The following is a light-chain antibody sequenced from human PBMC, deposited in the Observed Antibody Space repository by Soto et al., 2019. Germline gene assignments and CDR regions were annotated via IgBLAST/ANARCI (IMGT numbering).Light chain of an antibody. Sequence: SVLTQPASVSGSPGQSITISCTGTSSGVGAYNYVSWYQQHPGKAPKLMIYEVSNRPSGVSNRFSGSKSGNTASLTISGLQAEDEADYYFSSYTSSSTLVFGGGTKLTVL. CDR3: SSYTSSSTLV. J-gene: IGLJ3*02. CDR1: SSGVGAYNY. V-gene: IGLV2-14*01. CDR2: EVS.